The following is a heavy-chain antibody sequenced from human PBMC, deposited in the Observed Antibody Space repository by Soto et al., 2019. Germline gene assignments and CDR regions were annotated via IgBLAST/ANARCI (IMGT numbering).Heavy chain of an antibody. D-gene: IGHD6-13*01. CDR2: IKQDGSEK. CDR1: GFTFRNYW. V-gene: IGHV3-7*01. J-gene: IGHJ6*02. Sequence: EVQLVASGGGLVQPGGSLRLSCAASGFTFRNYWMSWVRQAPVKGLEWVGNIKQDGSEKNYVDFVEGRFTISRDTAENSLYLQVNSLRVEDTAVYYCARIASTGRGWDVWGQGTTVVVSS. CDR3: ARIASTGRGWDV.